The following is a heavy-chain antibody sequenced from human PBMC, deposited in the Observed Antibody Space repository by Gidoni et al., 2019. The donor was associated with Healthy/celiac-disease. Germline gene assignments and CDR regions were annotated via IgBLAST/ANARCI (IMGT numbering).Heavy chain of an antibody. J-gene: IGHJ4*02. CDR2: INHSGSP. Sequence: QVHLQLWGAGLLKPSETLSLTFALYGGSFSGYYWSGIRQPPGKGLEWIGAINHSGSPNYNQALKRRVTISVDTSKNKFSLKLSSVNAADTAVYYCAREWGQRGYYFDYWGQGTLVTVSS. CDR3: AREWGQRGYYFDY. CDR1: GGSFSGYY. V-gene: IGHV4-34*01. D-gene: IGHD1-26*01.